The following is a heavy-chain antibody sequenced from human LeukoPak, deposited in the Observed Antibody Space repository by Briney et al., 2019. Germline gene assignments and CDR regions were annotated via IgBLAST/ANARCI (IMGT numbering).Heavy chain of an antibody. CDR1: GYTLTELS. Sequence: EASVKVSCKVSGYTLTELSMHWVRQAPGKGLEWMVGFDPEDGETIYAQKFQGRVTMTEDTSTDTAYMVLSSLRSEDTAVYYCATNRAQSIGAFDIWGQGTMVTVSS. D-gene: IGHD1-14*01. CDR3: ATNRAQSIGAFDI. V-gene: IGHV1-24*01. J-gene: IGHJ3*02. CDR2: FDPEDGET.